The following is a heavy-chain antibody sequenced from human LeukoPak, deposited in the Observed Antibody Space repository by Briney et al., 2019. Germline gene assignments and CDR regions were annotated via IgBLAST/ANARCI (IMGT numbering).Heavy chain of an antibody. CDR3: ARQQPVYGMDV. Sequence: PGGSLRLSCAASGFTFSNYWMHWVRQAPGKGLVWVSRINTDGSSTNYADSVKGRFTISRDNAKNPLYLQMNSLRAEDTAVYYCARQQPVYGMDVWGQGTTVTVSS. CDR2: INTDGSST. CDR1: GFTFSNYW. D-gene: IGHD6-13*01. J-gene: IGHJ6*02. V-gene: IGHV3-74*01.